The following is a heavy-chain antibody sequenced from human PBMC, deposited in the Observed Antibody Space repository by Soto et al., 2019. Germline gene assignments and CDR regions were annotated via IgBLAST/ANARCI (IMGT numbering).Heavy chain of an antibody. CDR1: GYTFTSYG. J-gene: IGHJ6*02. CDR2: ISAYNGNT. CDR3: ARTRLIAAAGMRGGDYYYYGMDV. V-gene: IGHV1-18*01. D-gene: IGHD6-13*01. Sequence: ASVKVSCKASGYTFTSYGISWVRQAPGQGLEWMGWISAYNGNTNYAQKLQGRVTITADESTSTAYMELSSLRSEDTAVYYCARTRLIAAAGMRGGDYYYYGMDVWGQGTTVTVSS.